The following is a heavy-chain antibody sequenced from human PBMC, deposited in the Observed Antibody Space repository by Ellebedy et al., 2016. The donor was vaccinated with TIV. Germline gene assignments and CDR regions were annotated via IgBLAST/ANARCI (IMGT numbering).Heavy chain of an antibody. CDR3: ARVCSSASCFIDY. Sequence: SETLSLTXAVYGESFSGYYWSWIRQPPGKGLEWIGEINHSGSTNYNPSLKSRVTISVDTSKNQFSLKLSSVTAADTAMYYCARVCSSASCFIDYWGQGILVTVSS. D-gene: IGHD2-2*01. J-gene: IGHJ4*02. CDR2: INHSGST. V-gene: IGHV4-34*01. CDR1: GESFSGYY.